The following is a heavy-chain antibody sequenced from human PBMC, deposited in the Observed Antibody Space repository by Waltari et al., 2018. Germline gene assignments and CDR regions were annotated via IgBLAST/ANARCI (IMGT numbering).Heavy chain of an antibody. Sequence: QVQLVESGGGVVQPGRSLRLSCAASGFTFSSYGMHWVRQAPGKGLEGVAVIGYDESNKYYADPVKGRFTISRDNSKNTLYLQMNSLRAEDTAVYYCATEYCGGDCYWTPWGQGTLVTVSS. CDR1: GFTFSSYG. D-gene: IGHD2-21*02. CDR3: ATEYCGGDCYWTP. V-gene: IGHV3-33*01. CDR2: IGYDESNK. J-gene: IGHJ5*02.